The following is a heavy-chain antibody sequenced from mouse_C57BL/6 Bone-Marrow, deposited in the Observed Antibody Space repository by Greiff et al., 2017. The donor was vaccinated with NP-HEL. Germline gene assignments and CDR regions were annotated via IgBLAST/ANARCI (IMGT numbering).Heavy chain of an antibody. CDR2: ISSGGDYI. Sequence: EVMLVESGEGLVKPGGSLKLSCAASGFTFSSYAMSWVRQTPEKRLEWVAYISSGGDYIYYADTVKGRFTISRDNARNTLYLQMSSLKSEDTARYYCTREDYGSSYDYWGQGTTLTVSS. CDR3: TREDYGSSYDY. CDR1: GFTFSSYA. D-gene: IGHD1-1*01. J-gene: IGHJ2*01. V-gene: IGHV5-9-1*02.